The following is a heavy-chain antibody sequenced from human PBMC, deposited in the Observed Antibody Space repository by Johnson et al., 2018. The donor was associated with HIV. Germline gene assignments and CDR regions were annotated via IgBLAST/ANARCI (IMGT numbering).Heavy chain of an antibody. J-gene: IGHJ3*02. CDR3: ARSPLYDTTVFDI. CDR2: ISFDGSKE. CDR1: GLNFSDYG. Sequence: QVQLVESGGGVVQPGRSVRLSCAASGLNFSDYGMHWVRQAPGKGLEWVAVISFDGSKEYYADSVKGRFTISRDNSKKTLYLQVNSLRVGDTAVYYCARSPLYDTTVFDIWGQGTMVTVSS. D-gene: IGHD4-11*01. V-gene: IGHV3-30-3*01.